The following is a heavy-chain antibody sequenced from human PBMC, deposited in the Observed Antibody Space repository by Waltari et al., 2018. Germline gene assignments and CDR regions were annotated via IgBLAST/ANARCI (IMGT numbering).Heavy chain of an antibody. D-gene: IGHD5-18*01. CDR1: GGSIDISTHY. CDR2: VFHSGTT. V-gene: IGHV4-39*01. Sequence: QRQLQESGPGLVKPSETLSLTCTVSGGSIDISTHYWGWIRQAPGKGLEWIGSVFHSGTTYYNPSLQSRVTISVDTSKNQCSLRLSSVTAADTAVYYCARHVAYLRGYSYDGLNWYFDLWGRGTLITVSS. CDR3: ARHVAYLRGYSYDGLNWYFDL. J-gene: IGHJ2*01.